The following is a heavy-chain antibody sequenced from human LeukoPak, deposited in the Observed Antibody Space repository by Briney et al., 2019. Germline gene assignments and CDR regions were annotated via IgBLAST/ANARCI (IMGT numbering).Heavy chain of an antibody. CDR2: INSDGSST. D-gene: IGHD3-9*01. J-gene: IGHJ6*02. CDR1: GFTFSSYW. CDR3: ARDFEYFDLAYHYGMDV. V-gene: IGHV3-74*01. Sequence: GGSLRLSCAASGFTFSSYWMHWVRQAPGKGLVWVSRINSDGSSTSYADSVKGRFTISRDNAKNSLYLQMNSLRAEDTAVYYCARDFEYFDLAYHYGMDVWGQGTTVTVSS.